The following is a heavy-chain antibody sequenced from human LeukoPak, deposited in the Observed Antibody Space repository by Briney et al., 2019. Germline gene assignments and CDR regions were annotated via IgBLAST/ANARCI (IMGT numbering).Heavy chain of an antibody. V-gene: IGHV4-59*01. CDR1: GGSFSSYY. D-gene: IGHD3-16*02. J-gene: IGHJ4*02. CDR2: MYYSGST. CDR3: ARAHYVWGSYRYFDY. Sequence: SETLSLTCSVSGGSFSSYYWSWIRQPPGKGLEWIGYMYYSGSTNYNPSLKSRVTTSVDTSKNQFSLKLSSVTAADTAVYYCARAHYVWGSYRYFDYWGQGTLVTVSS.